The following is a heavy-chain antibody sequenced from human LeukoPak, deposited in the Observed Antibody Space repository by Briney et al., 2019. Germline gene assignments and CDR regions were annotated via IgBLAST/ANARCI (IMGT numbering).Heavy chain of an antibody. J-gene: IGHJ4*02. V-gene: IGHV3-48*03. Sequence: PGGSLRLSCAASGFTFSSYEMNWARQAPGKGLEWVSYISSSGSTIYYADSVKGRFTISRDNAKNSLYLQMNSLRAEGTAVYYCAREGSGWYGTDYWGQGTLVTASS. CDR2: ISSSGSTI. CDR3: AREGSGWYGTDY. CDR1: GFTFSSYE. D-gene: IGHD6-19*01.